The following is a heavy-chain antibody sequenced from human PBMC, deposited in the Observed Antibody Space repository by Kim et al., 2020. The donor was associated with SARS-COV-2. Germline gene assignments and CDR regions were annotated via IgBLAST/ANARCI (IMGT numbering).Heavy chain of an antibody. V-gene: IGHV4-39*07. D-gene: IGHD3-10*01. CDR1: GGSISSSSYY. J-gene: IGHJ4*02. CDR2: IYYSGST. CDR3: ERDLRDYGSGIDY. Sequence: SETLSLTCTVSGGSISSSSYYWAWIRQPPGKGLEWIGSIYYSGSTYYNPSLKSRVTVSVDTSRNQFSLKLTSVTAADTAVYYCERDLRDYGSGIDYWGQGTLVTVSS.